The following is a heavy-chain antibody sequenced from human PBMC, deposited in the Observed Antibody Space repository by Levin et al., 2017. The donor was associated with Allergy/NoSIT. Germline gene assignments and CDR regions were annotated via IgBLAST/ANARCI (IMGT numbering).Heavy chain of an antibody. Sequence: SETLSLTCTVSGGSISSYYWSWIRQPPGKGLEWIGYIYYSGSTNYNPSLKSRVTISVDTSKNQFSLKLSSVTAADTAVYYCARHAPLYYYGSGSYFWYFDLWGRGTLVTVSS. CDR3: ARHAPLYYYGSGSYFWYFDL. CDR1: GGSISSYY. J-gene: IGHJ2*01. CDR2: IYYSGST. V-gene: IGHV4-59*08. D-gene: IGHD3-10*01.